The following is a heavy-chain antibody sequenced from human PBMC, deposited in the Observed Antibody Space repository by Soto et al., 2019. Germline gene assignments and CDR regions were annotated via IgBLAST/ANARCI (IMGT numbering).Heavy chain of an antibody. CDR1: TDSLSSGGYY. CDR3: ARSRGGGVYFDS. V-gene: IGHV4-31*03. CDR2: IYYSGST. D-gene: IGHD2-8*02. J-gene: IGHJ4*02. Sequence: SETLSLTCTVSTDSLSSGGYYWSWIRQHPGKGLEWIGYIYYSGSTYYNPSLKSRVTISVDTSKNQFSLNLTSVTAADTAVYRCARSRGGGVYFDSWGRGTLVTVSS.